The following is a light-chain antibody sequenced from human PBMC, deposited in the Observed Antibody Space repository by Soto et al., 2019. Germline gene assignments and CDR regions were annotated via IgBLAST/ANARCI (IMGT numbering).Light chain of an antibody. Sequence: QSVLTQPPSVSGSPGQSVTISCTGTSGDVGGYNYVSWYQHHPGKAPKLMIYDVIKRPSGVPDRFSGSKSGNTASLTISGLQAEDEADYYCCSYAGSYTYVFGPGTKVTVL. J-gene: IGLJ1*01. CDR3: CSYAGSYTYV. V-gene: IGLV2-11*01. CDR2: DVI. CDR1: SGDVGGYNY.